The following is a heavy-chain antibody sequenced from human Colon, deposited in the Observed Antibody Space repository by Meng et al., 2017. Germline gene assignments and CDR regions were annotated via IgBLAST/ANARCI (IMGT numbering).Heavy chain of an antibody. V-gene: IGHV5-51*01. J-gene: IGHJ3*02. CDR3: ASTYYYGSGSYRQNAFDI. CDR1: GYSFTSYW. Sequence: GGSLRLSCKGSGYSFTSYWIGWVRQMPGKGLEWMGIIYPGDSDTRYSPSFQGQVTISADKSISTAYLQWSSLKASDTAMYYCASTYYYGSGSYRQNAFDIWGQGTKVT. D-gene: IGHD3-10*01. CDR2: IYPGDSDT.